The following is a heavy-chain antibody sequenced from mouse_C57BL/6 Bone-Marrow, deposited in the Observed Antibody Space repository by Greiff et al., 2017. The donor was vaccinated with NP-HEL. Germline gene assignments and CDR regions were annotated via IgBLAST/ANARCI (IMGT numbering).Heavy chain of an antibody. Sequence: QVQLKESGAELVKPGASVKISCKASGYAFSSSWMNWVKQRPGKGLEWIGQLYPGDGDTNYNGKFKGKATLTADKSSSTAYMQLSSLTSEDSAVYFCAKDWNYFDYWGQGTTLTVSS. CDR2: LYPGDGDT. D-gene: IGHD4-1*01. V-gene: IGHV1-80*01. J-gene: IGHJ2*01. CDR1: GYAFSSSW. CDR3: AKDWNYFDY.